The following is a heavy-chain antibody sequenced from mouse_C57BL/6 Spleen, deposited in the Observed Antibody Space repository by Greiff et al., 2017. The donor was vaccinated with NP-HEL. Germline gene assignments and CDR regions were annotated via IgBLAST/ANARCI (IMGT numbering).Heavy chain of an antibody. Sequence: VQRVESGAELVRPGASVKLSCKASGYTFTDYYINWVKQRPGQGLEWIARIYPGSGNTYYNEKFKGKATLTAEKSSSTAYMQLSSLTSEDSAVYFCARSGDYDLSWFAYWGQGTLVTVSA. D-gene: IGHD2-4*01. CDR3: ARSGDYDLSWFAY. CDR1: GYTFTDYY. CDR2: IYPGSGNT. J-gene: IGHJ3*01. V-gene: IGHV1-76*01.